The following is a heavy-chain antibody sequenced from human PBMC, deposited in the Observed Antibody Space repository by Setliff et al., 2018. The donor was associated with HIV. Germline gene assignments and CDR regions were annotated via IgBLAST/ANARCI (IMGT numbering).Heavy chain of an antibody. CDR1: GGSISSSSYY. CDR3: ARTLIVVVWVGAFDI. J-gene: IGHJ3*02. CDR2: IYYSGST. V-gene: IGHV4-39*01. D-gene: IGHD2-21*01. Sequence: PSETSLTCTVSGGSISSSSYYWGWIRQPPGKGLEWIGSIYYSGSTYYNPSLKSRVTISVDTSKNQFSLKLSSVTAADTAVYYCARTLIVVVWVGAFDIWGQGTMVTVSS.